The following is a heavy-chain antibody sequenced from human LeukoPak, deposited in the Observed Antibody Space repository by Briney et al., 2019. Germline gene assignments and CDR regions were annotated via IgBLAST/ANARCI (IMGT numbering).Heavy chain of an antibody. CDR2: INPNSGGT. D-gene: IGHD2-2*01. CDR1: GYTFTGYY. CDR3: ARYCSSTACAEYFQH. J-gene: IGHJ1*01. V-gene: IGHV1-2*02. Sequence: ASVKVSCKASGYTFTGYYMHWVRQAPGQGIEWMGWINPNSGGTNYAQKFQGRVTMTRYTSISTAYMELSRLRSDDTAVYYCARYCSSTACAEYFQHWGQGTLVTVSS.